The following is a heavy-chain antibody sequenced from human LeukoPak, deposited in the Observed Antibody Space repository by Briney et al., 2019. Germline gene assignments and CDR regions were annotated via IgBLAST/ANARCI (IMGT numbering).Heavy chain of an antibody. CDR1: GYTFTSYG. Sequence: ASVKVSCKASGYTFTSYGISWVRQAPGQGLEWMGWIGAYNGNTNYAQKLQGRVTMTTDTSTSTAYMELRSLRSDDTAVYYCARDWLRYCSGGSCPFDYWGQGTLVTVSS. J-gene: IGHJ4*02. CDR2: IGAYNGNT. CDR3: ARDWLRYCSGGSCPFDY. V-gene: IGHV1-18*01. D-gene: IGHD2-15*01.